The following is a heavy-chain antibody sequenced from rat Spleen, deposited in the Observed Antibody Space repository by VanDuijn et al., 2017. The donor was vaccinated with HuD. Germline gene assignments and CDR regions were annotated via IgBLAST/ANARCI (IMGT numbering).Heavy chain of an antibody. CDR3: TREGVNYGSHVIDA. CDR1: GFALTNYG. J-gene: IGHJ4*01. V-gene: IGHV2S75*01. D-gene: IGHD1-3*01. Sequence: QVQLRESGPVLVQAPDTLSLSCTFSGFALTNYGVIWVRQSRGEGLEWMGIIGGNGNTDYNSALKPRLNINRDTSKSKVFLKMNRLQTDDTAIYYCTREGVNYGSHVIDAWGQGVSVTVSS. CDR2: IGGNGNT.